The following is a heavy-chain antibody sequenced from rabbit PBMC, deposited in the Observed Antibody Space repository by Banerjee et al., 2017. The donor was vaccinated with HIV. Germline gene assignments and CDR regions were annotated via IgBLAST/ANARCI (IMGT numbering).Heavy chain of an antibody. V-gene: IGHV1S40*01. CDR2: INTSSGNT. D-gene: IGHD6-1*01. CDR1: GFSFSNKYV. J-gene: IGHJ3*01. Sequence: GGSLTLTCKASGFSFSNKYVMCWVRQAPGKGLEWIGCINTSSGNTVYATWAKGRFTISKTSWTTVTLQMTSLTAADTATYFCGRDRDGDAGYGSLALWGQGTLVTVS. CDR3: GRDRDGDAGYGSLAL.